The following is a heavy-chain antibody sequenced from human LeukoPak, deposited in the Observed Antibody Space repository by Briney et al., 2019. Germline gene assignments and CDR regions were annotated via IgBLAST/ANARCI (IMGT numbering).Heavy chain of an antibody. CDR2: IKQDGSEK. CDR3: AKDLEDRYRSGSFDS. D-gene: IGHD6-19*01. Sequence: GGSLRLSCAASGFTFSSYWMTWVRQAPGKGLEWVANIKQDGSEKHYVDSVKGRFTISRDNAKNSLYLQMNSLRAEDTALYYCAKDLEDRYRSGSFDSWGQGTLVTVSS. CDR1: GFTFSSYW. J-gene: IGHJ4*02. V-gene: IGHV3-7*03.